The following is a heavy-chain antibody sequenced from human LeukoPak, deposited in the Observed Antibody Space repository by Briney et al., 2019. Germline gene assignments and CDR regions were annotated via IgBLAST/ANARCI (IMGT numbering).Heavy chain of an antibody. V-gene: IGHV3-15*01. Sequence: GGSLRLSCAASGFTFSNAWMSWVRQAPGKGLEWVGRIKSKTDGGTTDYAAPVKGRFTISRDDSKKTLYLQMNSLKTEDTAVYHCTTEVAVGRYSDPGGFDIWGQGTMVTVSS. CDR2: IKSKTDGGTT. CDR3: TTEVAVGRYSDPGGFDI. D-gene: IGHD3-9*01. J-gene: IGHJ3*02. CDR1: GFTFSNAW.